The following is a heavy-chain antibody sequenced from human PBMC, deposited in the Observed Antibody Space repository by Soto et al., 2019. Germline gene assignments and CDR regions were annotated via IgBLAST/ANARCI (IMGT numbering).Heavy chain of an antibody. J-gene: IGHJ4*02. Sequence: PGGSLRLSCAASGVAFSSYEMNWVRRAPGKGLEWVSFISSSGSTIYYADSVKGRFTISRDNAKNSLYLQMNSLRAEDTAVYYCVYGYYFDYWGQGTLVTVSS. CDR2: ISSSGSTI. D-gene: IGHD3-10*01. CDR1: GVAFSSYE. V-gene: IGHV3-48*03. CDR3: VYGYYFDY.